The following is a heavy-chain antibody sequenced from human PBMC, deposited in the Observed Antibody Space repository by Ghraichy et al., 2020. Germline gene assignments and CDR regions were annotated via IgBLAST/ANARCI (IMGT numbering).Heavy chain of an antibody. CDR1: GGSFSGYY. Sequence: SETLSLTCAVYGGSFSGYYWSWIRQPPGKGLEWIGEINHSGSTNYNPSLKSRVTISVDTSKNQFSLKLSSVTAADTAVYYCASPYCSSTSCPDWGQGTLVTVSS. CDR2: INHSGST. V-gene: IGHV4-34*01. CDR3: ASPYCSSTSCPD. D-gene: IGHD2-2*01. J-gene: IGHJ4*02.